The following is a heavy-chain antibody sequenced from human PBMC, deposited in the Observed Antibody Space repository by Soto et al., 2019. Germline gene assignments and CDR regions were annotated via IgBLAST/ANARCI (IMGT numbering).Heavy chain of an antibody. V-gene: IGHV2-5*02. D-gene: IGHD3-10*01. CDR1: GFSLSTSGVA. Sequence: QITLKESGPTLVKPTQTLTLTCTFSGFSLSTSGVAVGWIRQPPGKALEWLALIYWDDDKRYSPSLKGRLTITTDTSKNQVVLTMTNMDPVDTATYYCALTYFYGSGRYFDYWGQGTLVTVSS. CDR3: ALTYFYGSGRYFDY. J-gene: IGHJ4*02. CDR2: IYWDDDK.